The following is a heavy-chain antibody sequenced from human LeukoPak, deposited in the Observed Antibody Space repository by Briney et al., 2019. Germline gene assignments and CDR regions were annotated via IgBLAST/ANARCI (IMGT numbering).Heavy chain of an antibody. V-gene: IGHV3-30*18. CDR1: GFTFSSYG. CDR2: ISYDGSNK. D-gene: IGHD6-13*01. J-gene: IGHJ4*02. CDR3: AKVLSGYSSSWSFDY. Sequence: GGSLRLSCAASGFTFSSYGMHWVRQAPGKGLEWVAVISYDGSNKYYADSVKGRFTISRDNSKNTLYLQMNSLGAEDTAVYYCAKVLSGYSSSWSFDYWGQGTLVTVSS.